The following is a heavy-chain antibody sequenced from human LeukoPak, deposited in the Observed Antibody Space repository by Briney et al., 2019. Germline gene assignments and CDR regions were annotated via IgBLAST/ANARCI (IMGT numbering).Heavy chain of an antibody. Sequence: GGSLRLSCAASGFTFSSYGMHWVRQAPGKGLEWVALISYDGSNKYYADSVKGRFTISRDNSKNTLYLRMNSLRAEDTAVYFCAQLYESGRRGNSRYNWFDPWGQGTLVTVSS. CDR1: GFTFSSYG. D-gene: IGHD3-10*01. J-gene: IGHJ5*02. V-gene: IGHV3-30*18. CDR2: ISYDGSNK. CDR3: AQLYESGRRGNSRYNWFDP.